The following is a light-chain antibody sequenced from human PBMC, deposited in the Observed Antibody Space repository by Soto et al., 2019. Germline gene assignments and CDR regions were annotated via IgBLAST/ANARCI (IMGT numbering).Light chain of an antibody. V-gene: IGLV2-14*01. CDR3: SSYTSSSTLV. CDR1: TSYVGGYNS. J-gene: IGLJ1*01. CDR2: DVS. Sequence: QSSLTQPASVSGAPGQSITVSCPGTTSYVGGYNSVSWYQQHPGKVPKLMIYDVSNRPSGVSNRFSGSKSGNTASLTISGLQAEDEADYYCSSYTSSSTLVFGTGTKVTVL.